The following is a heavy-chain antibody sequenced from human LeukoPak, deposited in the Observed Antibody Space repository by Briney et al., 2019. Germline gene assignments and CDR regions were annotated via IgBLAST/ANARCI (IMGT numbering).Heavy chain of an antibody. CDR3: ARHPGINWFDP. CDR1: GGSISSSSYY. CDR2: IYYSGST. D-gene: IGHD2-15*01. V-gene: IGHV4-39*01. Sequence: SETLSLTCTVSGGSISSSSYYWGWIRQPPGKGLEWIVSIYYSGSTYYNPSLKSRVTIPVDTSKNQFSLKRSSVTAADTAVYYCARHPGINWFDPGGQGTLVTVSS. J-gene: IGHJ5*02.